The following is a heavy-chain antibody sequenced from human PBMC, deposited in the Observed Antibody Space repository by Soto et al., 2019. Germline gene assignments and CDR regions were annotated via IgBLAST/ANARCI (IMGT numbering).Heavy chain of an antibody. D-gene: IGHD2-15*01. V-gene: IGHV3-30*18. CDR3: AKELENIVVVVAAQDRTIDY. Sequence: QVQLVESGGGGVQPGRSLRLSCAASGFTFSSYGMHWVRQAPGKGLEWVAVISDDGSNKYYADSVKGRFTISRDNSKNTMYLQMKSVRAEDKVVYYCAKELENIVVVVAAQDRTIDYWGQGTLVTVSS. CDR1: GFTFSSYG. CDR2: ISDDGSNK. J-gene: IGHJ4*02.